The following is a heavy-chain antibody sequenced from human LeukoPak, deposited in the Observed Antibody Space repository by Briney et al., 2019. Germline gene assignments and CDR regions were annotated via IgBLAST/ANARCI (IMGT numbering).Heavy chain of an antibody. CDR2: MSYDGSNK. CDR1: GFTLSSYA. J-gene: IGHJ4*02. Sequence: GGSLRLSCAASGFTLSSYAMHWVRQAPGKGLEWVSVMSYDGSNKYYADSVKGRFTISRDNSKNTLFLQMNSLRAEDTAVYFCARVGRGYSFKVYYFDYWGQGTLVTVSS. V-gene: IGHV3-30*04. CDR3: ARVGRGYSFKVYYFDY. D-gene: IGHD5-18*01.